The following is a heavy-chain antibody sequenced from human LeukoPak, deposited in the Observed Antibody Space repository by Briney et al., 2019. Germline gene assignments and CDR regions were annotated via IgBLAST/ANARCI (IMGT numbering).Heavy chain of an antibody. J-gene: IGHJ4*02. V-gene: IGHV3-23*01. Sequence: GGSLRLSCAASGFTFNNYAMNWARQAPGKGLEWVSSISGGGETTYYADSAKGRFTISRDNSQNTLYLQMNSLRAEDTAVYYCARDYADYVGYFFFDYWGQGTLVTVPS. CDR1: GFTFNNYA. CDR3: ARDYADYVGYFFFDY. CDR2: ISGGGETT. D-gene: IGHD4-17*01.